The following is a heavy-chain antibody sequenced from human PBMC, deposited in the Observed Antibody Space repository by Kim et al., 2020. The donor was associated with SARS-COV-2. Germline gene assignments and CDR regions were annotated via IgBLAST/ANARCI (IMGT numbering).Heavy chain of an antibody. D-gene: IGHD6-25*01. Sequence: TTYAQRSQGRVTMTRDTSTSTAYMERSSLTSDDTAVYYCVRAAPDQDFGYWGQGTLVTVSS. CDR2: T. V-gene: IGHV1-46*01. CDR3: VRAAPDQDFGY. J-gene: IGHJ4*02.